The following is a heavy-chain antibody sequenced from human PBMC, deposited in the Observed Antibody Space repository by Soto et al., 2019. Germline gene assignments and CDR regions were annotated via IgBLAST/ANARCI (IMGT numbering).Heavy chain of an antibody. J-gene: IGHJ4*02. V-gene: IGHV1-69*01. CDR3: AMIEDSGGSAY. Sequence: QVQLVQSGAEVNKPGSSVKVSCKASGGTFSSFPIALVRQAPGQGLEWVGVIMPIFGTTKYAQDFRDRVTIYADASTITAYMELSSLIFEDTAVYSCAMIEDSGGSAYWGQGTLVTV. CDR2: IMPIFGTT. D-gene: IGHD6-19*01. CDR1: GGTFSSFP.